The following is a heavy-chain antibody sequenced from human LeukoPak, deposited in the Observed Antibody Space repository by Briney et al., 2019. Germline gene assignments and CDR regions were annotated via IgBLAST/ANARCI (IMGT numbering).Heavy chain of an antibody. CDR3: ARVFNYDILTGYYDAFDI. V-gene: IGHV4-34*01. CDR2: INHSGST. CDR1: GGSFSGYY. Sequence: SETLSLTCAVYGGSFSGYYWSWIRQPPGKGLEWIGEINHSGSTNYNPSLKSRVTISVDTSKNQFSLKLSSLTAADTAVYYCARVFNYDILTGYYDAFDIWGQGTMVTVSS. D-gene: IGHD3-9*01. J-gene: IGHJ3*02.